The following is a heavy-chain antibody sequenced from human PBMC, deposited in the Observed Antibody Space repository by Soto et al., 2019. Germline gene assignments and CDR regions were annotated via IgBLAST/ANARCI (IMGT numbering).Heavy chain of an antibody. Sequence: QVQLVQSGAEVKKPGASVKVSCKASGYTFTSYSINWVRQAPGQGLEWMGWINTSNENTKHAQKFQGRVTMTTDTSTSTAYMEVKSLRSDDTAVYYCARDANSDSSGYYSDYWGQGTLVTVSS. CDR2: INTSNENT. J-gene: IGHJ4*02. D-gene: IGHD3-22*01. CDR3: ARDANSDSSGYYSDY. V-gene: IGHV1-18*01. CDR1: GYTFTSYS.